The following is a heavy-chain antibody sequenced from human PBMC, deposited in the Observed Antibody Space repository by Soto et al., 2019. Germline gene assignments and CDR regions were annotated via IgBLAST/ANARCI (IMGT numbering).Heavy chain of an antibody. CDR3: AHPRGYGVFDAFDI. CDR2: ISSNGGTT. D-gene: IGHD4-17*01. J-gene: IGHJ3*02. CDR1: GFTFTTYA. V-gene: IGHV3-23*01. Sequence: PGGSLRLSCAASGFTFTTYAMNWVRQAPGKGLEWVSAISSNGGTTYYADSVRGRFTISRDNSINTLYLQMSSLRTEDTAVYYCAHPRGYGVFDAFDIWGQGTMATVSS.